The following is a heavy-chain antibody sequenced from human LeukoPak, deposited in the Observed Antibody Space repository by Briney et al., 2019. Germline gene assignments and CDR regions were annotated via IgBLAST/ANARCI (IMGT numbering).Heavy chain of an antibody. Sequence: ASVKVSCKASGYTFTGYYMHWVRQAPGQGLEWMGWINPNSGGTKFAQKFQGRVTMTRDTSISTAYMELNRLRSDDTAVYYCARVMNREGTNYWGQGTLVTVSS. V-gene: IGHV1-2*02. CDR1: GYTFTGYY. CDR3: ARVMNREGTNY. J-gene: IGHJ4*02. D-gene: IGHD1/OR15-1a*01. CDR2: INPNSGGT.